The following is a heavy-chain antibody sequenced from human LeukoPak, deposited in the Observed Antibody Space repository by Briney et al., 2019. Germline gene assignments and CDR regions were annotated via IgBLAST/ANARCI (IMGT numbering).Heavy chain of an antibody. CDR2: INPNSGGT. V-gene: IGHV1-2*02. D-gene: IGHD6-19*01. J-gene: IGHJ4*02. CDR1: GYIFTGYY. CDR3: ARDLTRIAVAGTRSDLGY. Sequence: ASVKVSCKASGYIFTGYYMHWVRQAPGQGLEWMGWINPNSGGTNYAQKFQGRVTMTRDTSISTAYMELSRLRSDDTAVYYCARDLTRIAVAGTRSDLGYWGQGTLVTVSS.